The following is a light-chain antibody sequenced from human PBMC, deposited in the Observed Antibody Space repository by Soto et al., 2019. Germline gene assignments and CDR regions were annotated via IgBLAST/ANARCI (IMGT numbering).Light chain of an antibody. CDR3: ASHAGSSAV. Sequence: QSLLTQPPSASGSPGQSVTISCTGTSRDVGGYNYVSWYQQHPGKAPKIIIYDVTKRPSGVPDRFSGSKSGNTASLTVSGLQTEDEADYYCASHAGSSAVFGGGTKLTVL. CDR1: SRDVGGYNY. CDR2: DVT. V-gene: IGLV2-8*01. J-gene: IGLJ2*01.